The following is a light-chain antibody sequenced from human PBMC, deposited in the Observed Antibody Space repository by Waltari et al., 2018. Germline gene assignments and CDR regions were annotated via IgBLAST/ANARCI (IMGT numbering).Light chain of an antibody. CDR1: RSDVGSYNL. J-gene: IGLJ2*01. CDR2: EVS. V-gene: IGLV2-23*02. Sequence: QSALTQPAPVPGSPGQSITIPCTGTRSDVGSYNLVSWYQQHPGKAPKLMIYEVSKRPSGVSNRFSGSKSGNTASLTISGLQAEDEADYYCCSYAGSSTFVVFGGGTKLTVL. CDR3: CSYAGSSTFVV.